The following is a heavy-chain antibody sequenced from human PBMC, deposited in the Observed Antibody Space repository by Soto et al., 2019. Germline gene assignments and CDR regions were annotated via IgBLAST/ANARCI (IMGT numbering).Heavy chain of an antibody. CDR3: ARDRGGDGYNPHYFDY. CDR1: GGSVSSKTYN. D-gene: IGHD2-21*01. CDR2: IYYSGST. J-gene: IGHJ4*02. Sequence: PSETLSLTCTVFGGSVSSKTYNWSWIRQPPGKGLEWIGNIYYSGSTNYNPSLNSRVTMSVDTSKNQFSLKLTSVTAADTAFFYCARDRGGDGYNPHYFDYWGQGALVTLSS. V-gene: IGHV4-61*01.